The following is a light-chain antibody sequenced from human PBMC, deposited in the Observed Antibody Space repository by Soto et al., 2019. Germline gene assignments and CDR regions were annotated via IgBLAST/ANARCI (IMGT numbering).Light chain of an antibody. CDR2: DAS. CDR3: QQYGSSLWT. CDR1: QSISANY. Sequence: EIVLTQSPGTLSSSPGDRATLSCRVSQSISANYLAWYQQKPGRAPKLLIYDASSMPTDIPARFSGSGSGTDFTLTISRLEPEDFAVYYCQQYGSSLWTFGQGTKVDIK. J-gene: IGKJ1*01. V-gene: IGKV3-20*01.